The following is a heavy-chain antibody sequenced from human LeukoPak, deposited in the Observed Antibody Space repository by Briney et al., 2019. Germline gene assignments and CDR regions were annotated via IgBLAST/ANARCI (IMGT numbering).Heavy chain of an antibody. Sequence: GGSLRLSCAASGFTFSSSAMSWVRQAPGKGLEWVSAISGSGDSTYYADSVKGRFTISRDNAKNSLYLQRNSLRAEDTAVYYCARDFSGGFDYWGQGTLVTVSS. J-gene: IGHJ4*02. CDR1: GFTFSSSA. CDR2: ISGSGDST. D-gene: IGHD3-10*01. V-gene: IGHV3-23*01. CDR3: ARDFSGGFDY.